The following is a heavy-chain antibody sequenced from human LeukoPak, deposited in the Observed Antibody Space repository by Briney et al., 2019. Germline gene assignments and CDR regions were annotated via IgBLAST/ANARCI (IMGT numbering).Heavy chain of an antibody. CDR1: GFTFSSYS. J-gene: IGHJ4*02. Sequence: GGSLRLSCAASGFTFSSYSMNWVRQAPGKGLEWVSSISSSSSYIYYADSVKGRFTISRDNAKNSLYLQMNSLRAEDTAVYYCARETDGYYDGSGYFDYWGQGTLVTVSS. CDR2: ISSSSSYI. D-gene: IGHD3-22*01. V-gene: IGHV3-21*01. CDR3: ARETDGYYDGSGYFDY.